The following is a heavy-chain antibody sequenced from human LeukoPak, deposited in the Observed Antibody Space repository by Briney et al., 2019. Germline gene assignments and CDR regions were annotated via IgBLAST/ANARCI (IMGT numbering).Heavy chain of an antibody. CDR1: GDSISSYY. V-gene: IGHV4-59*01. CDR3: ARVRDGFDP. CDR2: IYYGGST. J-gene: IGHJ5*02. Sequence: SETLSLTCNVSGDSISSYYWSWIRQPPGKGLEWIGYIYYGGSTNYNPSLKSRVTISLDTSKNQFSLKLSSVTAADTAIYYCARVRDGFDPWGQGTLVTVSS.